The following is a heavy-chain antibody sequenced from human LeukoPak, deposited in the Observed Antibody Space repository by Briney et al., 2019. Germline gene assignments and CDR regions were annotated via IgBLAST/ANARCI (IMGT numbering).Heavy chain of an antibody. CDR3: ARDAGNSGYGCDL. J-gene: IGHJ5*02. CDR1: GFTFSNCA. Sequence: GGSLRLSCAASGFTFSNCAMSWVRQAPEKGLEWVSGISGSGSSTYYADSVKGRFTISRDNARNSLYLQMNNLRGEDTAIYYCARDAGNSGYGCDLWGQGTLVTVSS. D-gene: IGHD5-12*01. CDR2: ISGSGSST. V-gene: IGHV3-23*01.